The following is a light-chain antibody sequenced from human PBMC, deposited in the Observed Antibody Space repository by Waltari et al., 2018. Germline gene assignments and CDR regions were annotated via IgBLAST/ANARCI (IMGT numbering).Light chain of an antibody. CDR3: QQYKTYYT. CDR1: PSISIW. V-gene: IGKV1-5*03. Sequence: DLKMTQSPSTLSASVGDRVTITCRASPSISIWLAWYPQKPGRAPELLIYRASYLESGVPSRFSGSGSGTEFTLTISSLQPDDFATYYCQQYKTYYTFGQGTKLEIK. J-gene: IGKJ2*01. CDR2: RAS.